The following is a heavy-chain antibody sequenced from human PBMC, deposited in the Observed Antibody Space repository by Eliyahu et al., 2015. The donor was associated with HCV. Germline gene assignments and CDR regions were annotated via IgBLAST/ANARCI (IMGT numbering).Heavy chain of an antibody. J-gene: IGHJ5*02. D-gene: IGHD6-19*01. Sequence: QVQLQESGPGLVNPSQTLSLTCTVSGGSISSGSYYWSWIRQPTGKGLEWIGRIYTSGSTNYNPSLKSRVTISVDTSKNQFSLKLSSVTAADTAVYYCARAPYSSGFNMLGWFDPWGQGTLVTVSS. V-gene: IGHV4-61*02. CDR2: IYTSGST. CDR3: ARAPYSSGFNMLGWFDP. CDR1: GGSISSGSYY.